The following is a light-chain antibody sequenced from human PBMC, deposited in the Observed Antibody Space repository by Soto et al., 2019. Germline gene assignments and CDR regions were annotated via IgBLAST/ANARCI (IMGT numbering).Light chain of an antibody. V-gene: IGLV1-40*01. J-gene: IGLJ1*01. CDR1: SSNIGAGYD. Sequence: QAVVTQPPSVSGAPGQRVTISCTGSSSNIGAGYDVHWYQQLPGTAPKLLIYGNSNRPSWVPDRFSGSKSGTSASLAITGLQAEDEADYYCQCYVSSLSGFYVFGTGTKLTVL. CDR3: QCYVSSLSGFYV. CDR2: GNS.